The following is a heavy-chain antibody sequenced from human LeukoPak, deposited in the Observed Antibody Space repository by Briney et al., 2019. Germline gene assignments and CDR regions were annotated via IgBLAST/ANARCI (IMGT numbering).Heavy chain of an antibody. Sequence: GGSLRLSCAASGFTFSSYEMNWVRKAPGKGLEWVSYISSSGSTIYYADSVKGRFTISRDNAKNSLYLQMNSLRAEDTAVYYCARAPQIVVVIDYWGQGTLVTVSS. V-gene: IGHV3-48*03. CDR2: ISSSGSTI. CDR3: ARAPQIVVVIDY. CDR1: GFTFSSYE. J-gene: IGHJ4*02. D-gene: IGHD3-22*01.